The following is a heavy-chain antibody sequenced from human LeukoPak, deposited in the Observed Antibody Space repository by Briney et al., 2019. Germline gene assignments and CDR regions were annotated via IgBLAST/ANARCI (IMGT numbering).Heavy chain of an antibody. J-gene: IGHJ6*03. Sequence: GESLKISCKGSGYSFTSYWIGWVRQMPGEGLEWMGIIYPGDSDTRYSPSFQGQVTISADKSISTAYLQWSSLKASDTAMYYCARLSYYYYYYMDVWGKGTTVTISS. CDR1: GYSFTSYW. CDR2: IYPGDSDT. CDR3: ARLSYYYYYYMDV. V-gene: IGHV5-51*01.